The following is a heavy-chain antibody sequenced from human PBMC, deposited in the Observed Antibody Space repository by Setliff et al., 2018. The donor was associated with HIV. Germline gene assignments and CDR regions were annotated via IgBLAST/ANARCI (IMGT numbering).Heavy chain of an antibody. J-gene: IGHJ3*02. CDR1: GGSISSSNW. Sequence: SETLSLTCAVSGGSISSSNWWSWVRQPPGKGLEWIGSIYADASTYYHPSLKSRVTISLDTSKNQLSLKLGSVTAADTAVYNCARASAFRDGWYLTHGAFDIWGQGTMVTVSS. CDR3: ARASAFRDGWYLTHGAFDI. V-gene: IGHV4-4*02. D-gene: IGHD6-19*01. CDR2: IYADAST.